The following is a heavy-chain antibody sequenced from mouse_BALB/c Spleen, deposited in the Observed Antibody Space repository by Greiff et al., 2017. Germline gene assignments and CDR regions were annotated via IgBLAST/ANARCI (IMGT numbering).Heavy chain of an antibody. CDR2: INPGSGGT. D-gene: IGHD3-1*01. J-gene: IGHJ4*01. Sequence: QVQLQQSGAELVRPGTSVKVSCKASGYAFTNYLIEWVKQRPGQGLEWIGVINPGSGGTNYNEKFKGKATLTADKSSSTAYMQLSSLTSDDSAVYFCARSFGIYAMDYWGQGTSVTVAS. CDR1: GYAFTNYL. V-gene: IGHV1-54*03. CDR3: ARSFGIYAMDY.